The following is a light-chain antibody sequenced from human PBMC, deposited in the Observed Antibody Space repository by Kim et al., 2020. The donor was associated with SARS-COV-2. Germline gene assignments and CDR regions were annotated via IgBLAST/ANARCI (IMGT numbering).Light chain of an antibody. CDR1: SSDVGGYNY. J-gene: IGLJ2*01. CDR2: DVT. CDR3: NSYTSSSTLI. V-gene: IGLV2-14*04. Sequence: GQSITISCTGTSSDVGGYNYVSWYQQHPGKAPKLILYDVTKRPSGVSNRFSGSKSGNTASLTISGLQAEDEGDYYCNSYTSSSTLIFGGGTQLTVL.